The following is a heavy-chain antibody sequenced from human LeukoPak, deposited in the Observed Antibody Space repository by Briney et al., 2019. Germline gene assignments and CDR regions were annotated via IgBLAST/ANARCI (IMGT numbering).Heavy chain of an antibody. Sequence: WGTLTLSCAASGFTFSSYDMHWVRQAPGKGREWGTFIRYDGSNKYYEHSVKGRFTISRDNSKNTLSLKMNSLTAEDTAVYYCAKEGQTLSPECSSRCSDYWGEGTLVTVSS. CDR2: IRYDGSNK. J-gene: IGHJ4*02. CDR3: AKEGQTLSPECSSRCSDY. CDR1: GFTFSSYD. V-gene: IGHV3-30*02. D-gene: IGHD6-13*01.